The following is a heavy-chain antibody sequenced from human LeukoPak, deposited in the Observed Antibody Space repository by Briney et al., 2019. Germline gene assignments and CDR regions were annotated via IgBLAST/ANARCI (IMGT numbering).Heavy chain of an antibody. Sequence: ASVKVSCKASGYTFTSYYMHWVRQAPGQGLEWMGWISAYNGNTNYAQKLQGRVTMTTDTSTSTAYMELRSLRSDDTAVYYCARVLRYFGFDPWGQGTLVTVSS. CDR1: GYTFTSYY. D-gene: IGHD3-9*01. CDR3: ARVLRYFGFDP. CDR2: ISAYNGNT. V-gene: IGHV1-18*04. J-gene: IGHJ5*02.